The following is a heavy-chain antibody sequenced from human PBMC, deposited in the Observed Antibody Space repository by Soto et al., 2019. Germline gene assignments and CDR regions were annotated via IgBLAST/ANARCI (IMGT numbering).Heavy chain of an antibody. CDR1: GFSLSTSGVA. V-gene: IGHV2-5*02. Sequence: QITLKESGPPLVKPTQTLTLTCTFSGFSLSTSGVAVGWIRHPPGKGLEWLALIYWDDNKRYSPSLKNRLTVTTDTSKNQVVLTVTHLDPVDTATYYCARIRNYGEFDSWGQGTLVTVSS. CDR3: ARIRNYGEFDS. CDR2: IYWDDNK. J-gene: IGHJ5*01. D-gene: IGHD3-10*01.